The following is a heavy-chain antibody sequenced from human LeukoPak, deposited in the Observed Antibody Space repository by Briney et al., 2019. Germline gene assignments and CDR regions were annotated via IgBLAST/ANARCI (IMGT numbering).Heavy chain of an antibody. CDR3: ARGTNWSPLDFDH. CDR1: GFTFSDSA. V-gene: IGHV3-73*01. J-gene: IGHJ4*02. D-gene: IGHD1-20*01. CDR2: IRSKANSYAT. Sequence: GGSLRLSCAASGFTFSDSAVHWARQASGKGLEWVGRIRSKANSYATAYAASVKGRFTISRDDSKNTAYLQMNSLRAEDTAVYYCARGTNWSPLDFDHWGQGTLVTVSS.